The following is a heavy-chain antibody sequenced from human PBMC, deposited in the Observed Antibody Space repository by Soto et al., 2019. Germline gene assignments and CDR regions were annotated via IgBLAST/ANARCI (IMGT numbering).Heavy chain of an antibody. V-gene: IGHV4-59*08. CDR2: MDNSGST. D-gene: IGHD3-10*01. CDR1: GGSISSYY. J-gene: IGHJ4*02. Sequence: QVQLQESGPGLVKPSETLSLTCTVSGGSISSYYWTWIRQPPGKGLEWIGFMDNSGSTHYNPSLKSRVTPPLETPKKEYSMNLRSVTAADTAVYYCASLGYHYGSGSYPLDYWGQGTLVTVSS. CDR3: ASLGYHYGSGSYPLDY.